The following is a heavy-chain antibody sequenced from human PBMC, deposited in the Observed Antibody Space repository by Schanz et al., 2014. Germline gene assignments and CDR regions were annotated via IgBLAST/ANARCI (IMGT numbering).Heavy chain of an antibody. CDR2: ISYDGNEK. Sequence: QVQLVESGGGVVQPGKSLRLSCAASGFAFSDYGMHWVRQAPGKGLEWVAFISYDGNEKHYPDSVKGRFTISRDNSRNTLFLQMESLRTEDTAIYYCVRVKGEHSGHDYIVYWGQGIQVTVSP. CDR3: VRVKGEHSGHDYIVY. V-gene: IGHV3-30*03. CDR1: GFAFSDYG. D-gene: IGHD5-12*01. J-gene: IGHJ4*02.